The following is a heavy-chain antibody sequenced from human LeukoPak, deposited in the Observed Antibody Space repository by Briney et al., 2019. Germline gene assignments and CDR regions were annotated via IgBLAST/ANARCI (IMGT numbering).Heavy chain of an antibody. CDR1: GFSFNTYE. J-gene: IGHJ4*02. Sequence: QPGGSLRLSCAASGFSFNTYEFTWVRQAPGMGLEWLSYISNGGGTITYADSMKGRFTISRGSAENALYLQMNNLGVDDTAVYFCAGGPQFTGSFPFWGQGTLVAVSS. V-gene: IGHV3-48*03. CDR3: AGGPQFTGSFPF. D-gene: IGHD1-26*01. CDR2: ISNGGGTI.